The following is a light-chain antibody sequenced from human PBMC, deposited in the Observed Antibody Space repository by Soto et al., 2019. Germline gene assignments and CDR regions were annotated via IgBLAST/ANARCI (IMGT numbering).Light chain of an antibody. V-gene: IGKV1-39*01. J-gene: IGKJ1*01. Sequence: DIQMTQSPSSLSASVRERVTIACRASQSITNNLNWYQQKPGRAPKLLIYRVSNLQSGVPPRFSGSGSGTDFTLTISGLQPDDFATYYCQQSYSTPPTLGQGTKVDSK. CDR1: QSITNN. CDR2: RVS. CDR3: QQSYSTPPT.